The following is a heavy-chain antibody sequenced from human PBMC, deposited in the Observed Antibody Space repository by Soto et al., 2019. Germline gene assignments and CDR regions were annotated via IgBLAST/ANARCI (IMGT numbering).Heavy chain of an antibody. V-gene: IGHV3-15*01. Sequence: EVQLVESGGGLVKPGGSLRLSCAASGFTFSNAWMSWVRQAPGKGLEWVGRIKSKTDGGTTDYAAPVKGRFTISRDDSTNTLYLQTNSLKTDDAAVYYGTTRRGGATRGGIDYWGQGTLVTVSS. CDR1: GFTFSNAW. CDR2: IKSKTDGGTT. CDR3: TTRRGGATRGGIDY. D-gene: IGHD1-26*01. J-gene: IGHJ4*02.